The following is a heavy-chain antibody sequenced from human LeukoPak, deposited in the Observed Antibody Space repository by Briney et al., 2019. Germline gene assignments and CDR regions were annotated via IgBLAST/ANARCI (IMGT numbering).Heavy chain of an antibody. CDR2: ISGSGGTT. J-gene: IGHJ4*02. CDR3: AKAGGSMWYSPQFDY. D-gene: IGHD6-13*01. V-gene: IGHV3-23*01. CDR1: GFTVSSNH. Sequence: GGSLRLSCAASGFTVSSNHMSWVRQAPGKGLEWVSLISGSGGTTYYADSVKGRFTISRDNSKNTLDLQLNSLRADDTAVYYCAKAGGSMWYSPQFDYWGPGTPVTVSS.